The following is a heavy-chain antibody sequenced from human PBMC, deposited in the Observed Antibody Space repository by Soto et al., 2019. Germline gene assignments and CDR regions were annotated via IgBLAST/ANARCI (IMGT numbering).Heavy chain of an antibody. CDR1: GGTFSSYA. D-gene: IGHD2-15*01. V-gene: IGHV1-69*01. J-gene: IGHJ3*02. CDR3: ARDWVAFYRSNDAFDI. CDR2: IIPIFGTA. Sequence: QVQLVQSGAEVKKPGSSVKVSCKASGGTFSSYAISWVRQAPGQGLEWMGGIIPIFGTANYAQKFQGRVTITADESTSTAYMGLSSLRSEDTAVYYCARDWVAFYRSNDAFDIWGQGRMVTVSS.